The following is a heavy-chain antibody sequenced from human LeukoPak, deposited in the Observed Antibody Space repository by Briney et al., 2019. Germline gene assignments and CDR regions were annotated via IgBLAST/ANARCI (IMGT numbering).Heavy chain of an antibody. V-gene: IGHV4-34*01. Sequence: SETLSLTCAVYGGSFSGYYWSWIRQPPGKGLEWIGEINHSGSTNYNPSLKSRVTISVDTSKNQFSLKLSSVTAADTAVYYCAGWATDYDAFDIWGQGTMVTVSS. D-gene: IGHD5-12*01. CDR2: INHSGST. CDR1: GGSFSGYY. J-gene: IGHJ3*02. CDR3: AGWATDYDAFDI.